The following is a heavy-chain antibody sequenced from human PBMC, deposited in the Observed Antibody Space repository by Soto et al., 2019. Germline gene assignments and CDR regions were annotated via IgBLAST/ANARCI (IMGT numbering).Heavy chain of an antibody. CDR3: ARVITDYDGIGY. Sequence: GGSLRLSCAASGFTVSSNYMSWVRQAPGKGLEWVSVIYSGGSTYYADSVKGRFTISRDNSKNTLYLQMNSLRAEDTAVYYCARVITDYDGIGYWGQGTLVTVSS. J-gene: IGHJ4*02. V-gene: IGHV3-66*01. D-gene: IGHD4-17*01. CDR2: IYSGGST. CDR1: GFTVSSNY.